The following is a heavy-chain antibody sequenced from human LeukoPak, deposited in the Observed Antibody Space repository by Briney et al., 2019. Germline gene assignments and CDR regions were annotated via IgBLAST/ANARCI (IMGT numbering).Heavy chain of an antibody. V-gene: IGHV3-21*01. J-gene: IGHJ4*02. D-gene: IGHD3-3*01. Sequence: GGSLRLSCAASGFTFSSYSMNWVRQAPGKGLEWVSSISSSSSYIYYADSVKGRFTISRDNAKNSLYLQMNSLRAEDTAVYYCARDGYKRVEWLFQPLIDYWGQGTLVTVSS. CDR2: ISSSSSYI. CDR1: GFTFSSYS. CDR3: ARDGYKRVEWLFQPLIDY.